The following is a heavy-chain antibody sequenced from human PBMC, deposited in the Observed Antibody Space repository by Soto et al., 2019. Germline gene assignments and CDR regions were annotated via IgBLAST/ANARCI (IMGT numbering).Heavy chain of an antibody. CDR3: ARSDHYYYDSSGYWDD. D-gene: IGHD3-22*01. CDR2: IYYSGST. J-gene: IGHJ4*02. V-gene: IGHV4-39*07. CDR1: GGSISSSSYY. Sequence: SETLSLTCTVSGGSISSSSYYWGWIRQPPGKGLEWIGSIYYSGSTNYNPSLKSRLTISVDTSKNQFSLKLSSVTAADTAVYYCARSDHYYYDSSGYWDDWGQGTLVTVSS.